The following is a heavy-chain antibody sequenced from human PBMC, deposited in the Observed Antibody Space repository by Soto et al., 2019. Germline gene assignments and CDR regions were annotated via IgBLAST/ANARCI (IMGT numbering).Heavy chain of an antibody. CDR2: IVPILGST. D-gene: IGHD6-19*01. CDR3: ARPGGSGWSDGFDV. Sequence: QVQLVQSGAEVKKPGSSVKVSCKASGGSFISYALGWVRQAPGHGLERMGGIVPILGSTKYSHKFRGRLTITADKSTSTTYMELSSLKSEDTAMYYCARPGGSGWSDGFDVWGQGTMVAVSS. J-gene: IGHJ3*01. V-gene: IGHV1-69*06. CDR1: GGSFISYA.